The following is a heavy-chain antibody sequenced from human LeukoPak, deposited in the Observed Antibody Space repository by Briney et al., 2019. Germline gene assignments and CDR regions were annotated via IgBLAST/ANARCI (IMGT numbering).Heavy chain of an antibody. CDR2: MHFSGNT. V-gene: IGHV4-59*01. D-gene: IGHD3-3*01. CDR3: AGGNYDFWSGHPNWFDP. J-gene: IGHJ5*02. Sequence: SETLSLTCTVSGGSIGSYYWSWMRQPPGKGLEWIGYMHFSGNTNYNPSLMSRVTISLDASKNQFSLELISVTAADTAVYYCAGGNYDFWSGHPNWFDPWGQGTLVTVSS. CDR1: GGSIGSYY.